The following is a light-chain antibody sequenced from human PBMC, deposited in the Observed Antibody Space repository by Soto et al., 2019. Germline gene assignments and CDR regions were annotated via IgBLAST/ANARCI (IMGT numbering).Light chain of an antibody. V-gene: IGKV1-5*01. CDR3: QQYNTFWT. Sequence: DIQMTQSPSTLSASIGDRVTITCRASESIRTWLAWYQHKPGKAPKFLIYDASSLESGVPSRFSGSGSGTEFTLTISSLQPDDFATYYCQQYNTFWTFGPGTKVDIK. CDR1: ESIRTW. J-gene: IGKJ1*01. CDR2: DAS.